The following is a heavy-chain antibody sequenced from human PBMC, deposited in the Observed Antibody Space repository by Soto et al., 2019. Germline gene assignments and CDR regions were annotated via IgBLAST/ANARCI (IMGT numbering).Heavy chain of an antibody. CDR3: ARHYYHSSGYQGAFDI. J-gene: IGHJ3*02. CDR2: MNPNSGNT. CDR1: GYTFTSYD. Sequence: ASVKVSCKASGYTFTSYDINWVRQATGQGLEWMGWMNPNSGNTGYAQKFQGRVTMTRNTSISTAYMELSSLRSEDTAVYYCARHYYHSSGYQGAFDIWGQGTMVTVSS. D-gene: IGHD3-22*01. V-gene: IGHV1-8*01.